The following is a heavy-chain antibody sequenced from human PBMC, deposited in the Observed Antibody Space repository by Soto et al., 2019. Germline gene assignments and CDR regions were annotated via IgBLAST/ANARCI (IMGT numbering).Heavy chain of an antibody. V-gene: IGHV2-5*02. D-gene: IGHD3-9*01. J-gene: IGHJ4*02. CDR3: AHVSPSTYDILGIYYFDY. CDR2: IYWDDDK. CDR1: GFSLSTSGVG. Sequence: QITLKESGPTLVKPTQTLTLTCTFSGFSLSTSGVGVGWIRQPPGKALEWLALIYWDDDKRYSPSLKSRLTIPKDTSKNQVVLTMTNMDPVDTATYYCAHVSPSTYDILGIYYFDYWGQGTLVTVSS.